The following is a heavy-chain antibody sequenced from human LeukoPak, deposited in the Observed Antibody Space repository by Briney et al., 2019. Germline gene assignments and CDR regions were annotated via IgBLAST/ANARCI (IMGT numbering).Heavy chain of an antibody. J-gene: IGHJ4*02. Sequence: GESLKISCKGSGYSFTSYWIGWVRQMPGKGLEWMGIIYPGDSDTRYSPSFQGQVTISADKSICTAYLQWSSLKASDTAMYYCARQAYCSSTSCYYFDYWGQGTLVTVSS. V-gene: IGHV5-51*01. CDR3: ARQAYCSSTSCYYFDY. CDR2: IYPGDSDT. CDR1: GYSFTSYW. D-gene: IGHD2-2*01.